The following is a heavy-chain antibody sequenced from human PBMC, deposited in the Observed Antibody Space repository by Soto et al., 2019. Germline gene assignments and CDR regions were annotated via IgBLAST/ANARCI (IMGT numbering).Heavy chain of an antibody. J-gene: IGHJ6*02. V-gene: IGHV3-23*01. CDR2: ISGSGGST. D-gene: IGHD3-10*01. CDR1: GFTFSSYA. Sequence: EVQLLESGGGLVQPGGSLRLSCAASGFTFSSYAMSWVRQAPGKGLEWVSAISGSGGSTYYADSVKGRFTISRDNSKNRLYLQMNSLRAEDTAVYYCADAPGEWRGDYYYGMDVWGQGTTVTVSS. CDR3: ADAPGEWRGDYYYGMDV.